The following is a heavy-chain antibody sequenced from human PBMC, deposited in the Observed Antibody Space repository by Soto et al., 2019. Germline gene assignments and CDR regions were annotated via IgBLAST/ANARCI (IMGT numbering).Heavy chain of an antibody. CDR1: GGSISSYY. V-gene: IGHV4-59*08. J-gene: IGHJ4*02. Sequence: AETLSLTCTVSGGSISSYYRSWIRQPPGKGLEWIGYIYYTGSTNYNPSLKSRVTISVDTSKNQFSLSLTSVTAADTAVYYCARHSGGYNGFDFSYWGQGALVTVSS. D-gene: IGHD5-12*01. CDR3: ARHSGGYNGFDFSY. CDR2: IYYTGST.